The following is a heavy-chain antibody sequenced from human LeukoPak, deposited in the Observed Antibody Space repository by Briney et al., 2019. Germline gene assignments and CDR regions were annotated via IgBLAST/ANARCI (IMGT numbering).Heavy chain of an antibody. Sequence: GRSLRLSCAASGFTFSSYGMHWVRQAPGKGLEWVAVIWYDGSNKYYADSVKGRFTISRDNAKNSLYLQMNSLRAEDTAVYYCARAAGPDAFDIWGQGTMVTVSS. V-gene: IGHV3-33*01. CDR3: ARAAGPDAFDI. CDR2: IWYDGSNK. J-gene: IGHJ3*02. CDR1: GFTFSSYG. D-gene: IGHD6-13*01.